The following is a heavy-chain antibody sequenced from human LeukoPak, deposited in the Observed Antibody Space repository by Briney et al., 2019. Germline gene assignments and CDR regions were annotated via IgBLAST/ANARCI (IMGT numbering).Heavy chain of an antibody. Sequence: GGSLRLSCAASGFTFSSYAMSWVRQAPGKGLEWVSGISGSAGSTYYADSVKGRFTISRDNSKNTLYLQMNSLRAEDTAVYYCAKRGSTYYYDSSGYYGYFDYWGQGTLVTVSS. D-gene: IGHD3-22*01. CDR1: GFTFSSYA. CDR2: ISGSAGST. CDR3: AKRGSTYYYDSSGYYGYFDY. V-gene: IGHV3-23*01. J-gene: IGHJ4*02.